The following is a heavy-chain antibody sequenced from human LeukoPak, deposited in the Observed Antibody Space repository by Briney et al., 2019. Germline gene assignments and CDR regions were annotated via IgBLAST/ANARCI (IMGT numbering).Heavy chain of an antibody. CDR1: GFTFSRYG. Sequence: GGSLRLSCSASGFTFSRYGMNWVRQAPGKGLEWVSSISSSGNYIYYADSVKGRFTISRDNAKNSLYLQMNSLRAEDTAVYYCARDSIQQQLVLEDRGYPYYFEHWGQGTLVTVSS. V-gene: IGHV3-21*01. CDR2: ISSSGNYI. J-gene: IGHJ4*02. CDR3: ARDSIQQQLVLEDRGYPYYFEH. D-gene: IGHD6-13*01.